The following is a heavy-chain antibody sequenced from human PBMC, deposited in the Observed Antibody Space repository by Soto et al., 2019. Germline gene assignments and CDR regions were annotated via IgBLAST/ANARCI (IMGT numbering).Heavy chain of an antibody. D-gene: IGHD6-6*01. Sequence: NPSETLSLTCTVSGGSISSYYWNWIRQPPGKGLEWIGYIFYSGSTNYNPSLKSRVTMSVDTSKKQFSLKLSSVTAADTAVYYCAGGAEDSSSSGCCWFDPWGQGTLVTVSS. CDR1: GGSISSYY. J-gene: IGHJ5*02. CDR2: IFYSGST. V-gene: IGHV4-59*01. CDR3: AGGAEDSSSSGCCWFDP.